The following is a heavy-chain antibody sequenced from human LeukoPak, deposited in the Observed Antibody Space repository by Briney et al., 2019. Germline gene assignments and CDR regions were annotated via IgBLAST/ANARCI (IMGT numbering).Heavy chain of an antibody. CDR1: GFTFSTYA. D-gene: IGHD2/OR15-2a*01. J-gene: IGHJ4*02. V-gene: IGHV3-23*01. CDR3: ARDLIVNSPLDS. Sequence: GGSLRLSCAASGFTFSTYAMTWVRQAPGKGLEWVSLISGTGGSTYYADSVKGRFTISRDNSKNTLYLQMNSLRAEDTAVYYCARDLIVNSPLDSWGQGTLVTVSS. CDR2: ISGTGGST.